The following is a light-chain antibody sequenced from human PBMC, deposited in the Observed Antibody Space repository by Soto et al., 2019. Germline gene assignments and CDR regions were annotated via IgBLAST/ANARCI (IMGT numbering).Light chain of an antibody. CDR1: SSDVGGYDY. CDR2: DVN. Sequence: QSVLTQPASVSGSLGQSITISCTGTSSDVGGYDYVSWYQQHPGKAPKLMIYDVNNRPSGVSNRFSGSKSGNTASLTISGLQAEDEADYYCNSYTRSSTVIFGGGTKVTVL. J-gene: IGLJ2*01. CDR3: NSYTRSSTVI. V-gene: IGLV2-14*03.